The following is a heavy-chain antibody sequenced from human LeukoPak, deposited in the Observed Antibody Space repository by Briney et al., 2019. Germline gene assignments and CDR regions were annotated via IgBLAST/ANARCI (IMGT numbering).Heavy chain of an antibody. D-gene: IGHD3-9*01. CDR1: GGSISSGGYS. J-gene: IGHJ4*02. CDR2: IFYSGRT. CDR3: ARLHETGLFFDY. V-gene: IGHV4-30-2*01. Sequence: PSDTLSLTCAVSGGSISSGGYSWSWIRQPPGKGLEWIGYIFYSGRTYYNPSLKSRVTMSVDTSENHFSLMLSSVTAADTAVYYCARLHETGLFFDYWGQGTLVTVSS.